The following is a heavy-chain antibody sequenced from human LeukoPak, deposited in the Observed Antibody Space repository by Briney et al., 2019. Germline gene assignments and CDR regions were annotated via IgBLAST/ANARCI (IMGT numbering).Heavy chain of an antibody. CDR1: GYTFTSYG. CDR2: ISAYNGNT. J-gene: IGHJ4*02. V-gene: IGHV1-18*01. Sequence: VASVKVSCKASGYTFTSYGISWVRQAPGQGLEWMGWISAYNGNTNYAQKLQGRVTMTTDTSTSTAYMELRSLRSDDTAVYYCARGGMYYYDSSGYYFDYWGQGTLVTVSP. D-gene: IGHD3-22*01. CDR3: ARGGMYYYDSSGYYFDY.